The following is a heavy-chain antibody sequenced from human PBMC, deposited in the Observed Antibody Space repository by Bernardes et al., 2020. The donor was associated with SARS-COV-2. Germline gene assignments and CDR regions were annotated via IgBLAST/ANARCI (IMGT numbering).Heavy chain of an antibody. CDR1: GYTFDKFY. J-gene: IGHJ6*03. CDR2: IYPGDSDA. Sequence: GESLKISCQGSGYTFDKFYIAWVRQVPGKGLEWMGIIYPGDSDAKYSPPFQGQVTISADKSTAYLQWGSLKASDTATYYCARHPGYCSDTVCYFNYYYMDVWGSGTTVTVSS. CDR3: ARHPGYCSDTVCYFNYYYMDV. D-gene: IGHD2-15*01. V-gene: IGHV5-51*01.